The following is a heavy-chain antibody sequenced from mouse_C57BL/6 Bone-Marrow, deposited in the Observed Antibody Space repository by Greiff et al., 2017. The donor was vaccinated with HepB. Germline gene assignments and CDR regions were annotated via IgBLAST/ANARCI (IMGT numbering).Heavy chain of an antibody. CDR2: IHPNSGST. V-gene: IGHV1-64*01. CDR3: ASERLIYYYGSSSYYYAMDY. Sequence: QVQLQQPGAELVKPGASVKLSCKASGYTFTSYWMHWVKQRPGQGLEWIGMIHPNSGSTNYNEKFKSKATLTVDKSSSTAYMQLSSLTSEDSAVYYCASERLIYYYGSSSYYYAMDYWGQGTSVTVSS. CDR1: GYTFTSYW. D-gene: IGHD1-1*01. J-gene: IGHJ4*01.